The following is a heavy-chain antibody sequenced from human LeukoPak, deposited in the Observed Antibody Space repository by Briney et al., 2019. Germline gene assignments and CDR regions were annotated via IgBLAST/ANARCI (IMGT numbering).Heavy chain of an antibody. V-gene: IGHV6-1*01. J-gene: IGHJ4*02. D-gene: IGHD5-12*01. CDR3: ARGGLVASIRGYFDY. CDR2: TYYRSKWYY. Sequence: SQTLSLTCAISGDSVSSNTGGWNWIRQSPSRGLEWLGRTYYRSKWYYDYAVSVKSRITINPDTSKNQFSLQPNSVTPEDTAVYYCARGGLVASIRGYFDYWAQGTLVTVSS. CDR1: GDSVSSNTGG.